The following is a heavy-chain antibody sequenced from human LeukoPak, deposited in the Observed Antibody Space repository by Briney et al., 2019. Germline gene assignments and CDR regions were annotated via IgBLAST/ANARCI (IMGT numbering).Heavy chain of an antibody. CDR2: IYCSGST. Sequence: SETLSLTCTVSGGSISSYYWSWIRQPPGKGLEWIGYIYCSGSTNYNPSLKSRVTISVDTSKNQFSLKLSSVTAADTAVYYCARGASYGDYKLWGQGTLVTVSS. V-gene: IGHV4-59*01. J-gene: IGHJ4*02. D-gene: IGHD4-17*01. CDR1: GGSISSYY. CDR3: ARGASYGDYKL.